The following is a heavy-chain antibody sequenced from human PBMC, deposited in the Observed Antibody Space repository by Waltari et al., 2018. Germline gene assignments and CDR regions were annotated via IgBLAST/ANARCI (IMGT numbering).Heavy chain of an antibody. CDR3: ARVQGWPTIPDY. Sequence: EVQLVESGGGLIQPGGSLRLSCAATGFTVSSDYMSWVRQAPGKGLELISVIHSGGTTDYSDAVKGRFTISRDNSKNTLYLQMNSLRAEDTAVYYCARVQGWPTIPDYWGQGTLVTVSS. D-gene: IGHD2-15*01. CDR2: IHSGGTT. V-gene: IGHV3-53*01. J-gene: IGHJ4*02. CDR1: GFTVSSDY.